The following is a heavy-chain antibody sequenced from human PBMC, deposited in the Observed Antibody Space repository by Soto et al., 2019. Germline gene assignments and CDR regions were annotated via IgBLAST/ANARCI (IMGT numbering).Heavy chain of an antibody. D-gene: IGHD1-7*01. V-gene: IGHV3-23*01. CDR3: AKNQERELPRVIDF. J-gene: IGHJ4*02. CDR1: GLTFSNYA. CDR2: MSGSSSTT. Sequence: GGSLRLACATSGLTFSNYAMSWVRQAPGGGLEWVSSMSGSSSTTYYADSVRGRFTISRDRSKNTLYLQMSSLRAEDTALYYCAKNQERELPRVIDFWGQGTLVTVSS.